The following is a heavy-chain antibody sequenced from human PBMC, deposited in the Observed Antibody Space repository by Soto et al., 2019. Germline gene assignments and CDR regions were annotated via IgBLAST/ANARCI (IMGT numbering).Heavy chain of an antibody. D-gene: IGHD6-19*01. CDR3: TRPTVAGTR. Sequence: EVQLVESGGGLVQPGGSLKLSCAASGFTFSGSAMHWVRQASGKGLEWVGSIRSKANSYATAYAASVKGRFTISRDDSKNTAYLQMNSLKTEATAVYYCTRPTVAGTRWGQGTLVTVSS. J-gene: IGHJ4*02. CDR2: IRSKANSYAT. V-gene: IGHV3-73*01. CDR1: GFTFSGSA.